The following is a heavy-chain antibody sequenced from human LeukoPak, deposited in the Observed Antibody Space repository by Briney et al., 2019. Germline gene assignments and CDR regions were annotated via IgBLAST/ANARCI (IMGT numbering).Heavy chain of an antibody. CDR2: IIPIFGTA. D-gene: IGHD3-9*01. V-gene: IGHV1-69*06. J-gene: IGHJ5*02. Sequence: GASVKVSRKASGGTFSSYAISWVRQAPGQGLEWMGGIIPIFGTANYAQKFQGRVTITADKSTSTAYMELSSLRSEDTAVYYCASHVLRYFDWLEEGSWFDPWGQGTLVTVSS. CDR3: ASHVLRYFDWLEEGSWFDP. CDR1: GGTFSSYA.